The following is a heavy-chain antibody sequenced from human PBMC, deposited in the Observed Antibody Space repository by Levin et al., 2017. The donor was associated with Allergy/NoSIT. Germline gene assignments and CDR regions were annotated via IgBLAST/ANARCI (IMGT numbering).Heavy chain of an antibody. CDR1: GGSISSSNW. CDR3: AREGSWSGYSKQSYYNYMDV. CDR2: IFHSGST. Sequence: PSETLSLTCAVSGGSISSSNWWSWVRQPPGKGLEWIGEIFHSGSTNCNPSLKSRVTMSVDKSKNQFSLKLSSVTAADTAVYYCAREGSWSGYSKQSYYNYMDVWGRGTTVTVSS. D-gene: IGHD3-3*01. V-gene: IGHV4-4*02. J-gene: IGHJ6*03.